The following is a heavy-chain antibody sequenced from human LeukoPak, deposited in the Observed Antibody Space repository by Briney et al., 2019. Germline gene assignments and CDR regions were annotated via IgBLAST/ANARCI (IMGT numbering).Heavy chain of an antibody. D-gene: IGHD6-19*01. Sequence: ASVKVSCKASGYTFTGYYMHWVRQAPGQGLEWMGWINPNSGGTNYAQKFQGRVTMTRDTSISTAYMELSRLRSDDTAVYYCARDLDSGSGWVRGVQCSAFDIWGQGTMVTVSS. CDR1: GYTFTGYY. J-gene: IGHJ3*02. CDR2: INPNSGGT. V-gene: IGHV1-2*02. CDR3: ARDLDSGSGWVRGVQCSAFDI.